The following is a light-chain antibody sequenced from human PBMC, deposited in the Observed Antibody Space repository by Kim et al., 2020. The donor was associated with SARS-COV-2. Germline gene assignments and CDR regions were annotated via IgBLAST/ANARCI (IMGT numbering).Light chain of an antibody. Sequence: EIVLTQSPGTLSLSPGERATLSCRASQSIRNNYLAWYQQKPGQAPRLLIYGASSRATGITDRFSGSGSGTDFTLTISRLEPEDFAVYYCQQYGSAPRTFGQGTRLEIK. CDR1: QSIRNNY. J-gene: IGKJ5*01. CDR2: GAS. V-gene: IGKV3-20*01. CDR3: QQYGSAPRT.